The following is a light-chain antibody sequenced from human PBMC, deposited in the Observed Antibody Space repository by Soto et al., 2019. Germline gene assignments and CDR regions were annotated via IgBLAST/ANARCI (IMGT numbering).Light chain of an antibody. CDR3: QQYNNYSET. CDR2: DAS. CDR1: HNVSTW. J-gene: IGKJ1*01. V-gene: IGKV1-5*01. Sequence: DIPMTQSPATLSSSVGDGVTISCRASHNVSTWLAWYQQKPGQAPRLLIYDASSWATGVPSRFSGSGSGKEFTLTISSLQPGDSAAYYCQQYNNYSETFGEGTKVEIK.